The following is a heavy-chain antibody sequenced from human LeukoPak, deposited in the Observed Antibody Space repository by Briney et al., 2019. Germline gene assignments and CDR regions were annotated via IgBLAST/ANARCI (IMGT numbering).Heavy chain of an antibody. D-gene: IGHD6-13*01. CDR1: GFTFSSYG. CDR3: AKLKGSSWPGAFDY. CDR2: IRYDGSNK. Sequence: GGSLRLSCAASGFTFSSYGMHWVRQAPGKGLEWVAFIRYDGSNKYYADSVKGRFTISRDNSKNTLYLQMNSLRAEDTAVYYCAKLKGSSWPGAFDYWGQGTLVTVSS. J-gene: IGHJ4*02. V-gene: IGHV3-30*02.